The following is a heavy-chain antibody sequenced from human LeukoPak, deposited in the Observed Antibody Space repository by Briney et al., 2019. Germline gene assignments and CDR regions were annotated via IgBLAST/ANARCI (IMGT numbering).Heavy chain of an antibody. Sequence: ASVKVPCKASGYTFSSYGISWVRQAPGQGLEWMGWITSYNGNTKYAQQLQGRVTMTTDTSTGTAYMELRSLRSDGTAVYYCARAGAAAGTPFDYWGQGTLVTVSS. CDR3: ARAGAAAGTPFDY. V-gene: IGHV1-18*01. D-gene: IGHD6-13*01. CDR2: ITSYNGNT. J-gene: IGHJ4*02. CDR1: GYTFSSYG.